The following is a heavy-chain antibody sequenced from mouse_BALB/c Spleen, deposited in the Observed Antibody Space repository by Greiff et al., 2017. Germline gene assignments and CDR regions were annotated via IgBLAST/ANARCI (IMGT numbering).Heavy chain of an antibody. V-gene: IGHV5-6*01. Sequence: EVQLQESGGDLVKPGGSLKLSCAASGFTFSSYGMSWVRQTPDKRLEWVATISSGGSYTYYPDSVKGRFTISRDNAKNTLYLQMSSLKSEDTAMYYCAALLSFAYWGQGTLVTVSA. D-gene: IGHD2-10*01. CDR3: AALLSFAY. CDR2: ISSGGSYT. CDR1: GFTFSSYG. J-gene: IGHJ3*01.